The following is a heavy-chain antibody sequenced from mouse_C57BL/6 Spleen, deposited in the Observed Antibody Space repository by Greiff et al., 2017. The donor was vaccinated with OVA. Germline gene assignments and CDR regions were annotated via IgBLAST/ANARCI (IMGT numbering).Heavy chain of an antibody. D-gene: IGHD1-1*01. J-gene: IGHJ1*03. CDR1: GYTFTSYD. CDR3: ARGGGITTVVAPSYFDV. V-gene: IGHV1-85*01. CDR2: IYPRDGST. Sequence: QVQLQQSGPELVKPGASVKLSCKASGYTFTSYDINWVKQRPGQGLEWIGWIYPRDGSTKYNEKFKGKATLTVDTSASTAYMELHSLTSEDSAVYFCARGGGITTVVAPSYFDVWGTGTTVTVSS.